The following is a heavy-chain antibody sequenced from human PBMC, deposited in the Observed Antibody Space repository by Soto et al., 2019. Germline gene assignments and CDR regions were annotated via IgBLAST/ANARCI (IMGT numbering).Heavy chain of an antibody. CDR1: GFTFYTYA. D-gene: IGHD6-13*01. J-gene: IGHJ5*02. CDR3: VKKVETAAGNTWFDP. CDR2: ISGSNGNT. Sequence: EVQLLESGGGLVQPGGSLRLSCAASGFTFYTYAMSWVRQAPGKGLEWVSIISGSNGNTFYADSVRGRFTIYRDNSKNTVFLQMNSLRAEDTALYYCVKKVETAAGNTWFDPWGQGTLVTVSS. V-gene: IGHV3-23*01.